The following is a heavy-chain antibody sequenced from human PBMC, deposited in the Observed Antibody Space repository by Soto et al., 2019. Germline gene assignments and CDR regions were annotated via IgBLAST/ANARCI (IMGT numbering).Heavy chain of an antibody. CDR1: GFTFSSYA. CDR3: ARNKKTMYCSGGSCYFDY. J-gene: IGHJ4*02. CDR2: ITYDGSNK. Sequence: PGGSLRLSCAASGFTFSSYAMHWVRQAPGKGLEWVAVITYDGSNKYYADSVKGRFTISRDNTKNSLYLQMNSLRAEDTAVYYCARNKKTMYCSGGSCYFDYWGQGTLVTVSS. D-gene: IGHD2-15*01. V-gene: IGHV3-30-3*01.